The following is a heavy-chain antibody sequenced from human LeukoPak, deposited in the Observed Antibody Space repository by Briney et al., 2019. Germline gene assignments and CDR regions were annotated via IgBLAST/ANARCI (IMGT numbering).Heavy chain of an antibody. CDR1: GYTPTELS. J-gene: IGHJ4*02. D-gene: IGHD5-18*01. Sequence: AASVKVSCKVSGYTPTELSMHWVRQAPGKGLEWMGGFDPEDGETIYAQKFQGRVTMTEDTSTDTAYMELSSLRSEDTAVYYCATSNGYSYGTSNWGQGTLVTVSS. CDR2: FDPEDGET. V-gene: IGHV1-24*01. CDR3: ATSNGYSYGTSN.